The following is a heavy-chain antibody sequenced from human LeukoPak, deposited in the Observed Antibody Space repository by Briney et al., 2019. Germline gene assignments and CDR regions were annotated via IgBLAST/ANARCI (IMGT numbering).Heavy chain of an antibody. CDR3: AREDIVVVPADPEYYYYYYGMDV. Sequence: GGSLRLSCAASGFTFSSYWMHWVRQAPGKGLAWVSRINSDGSSTSYADSVKGRFTISRDNAKNTLYLQMNSLRAEDTAVYYCAREDIVVVPADPEYYYYYYGMDVWGQGTTVTVSS. CDR1: GFTFSSYW. D-gene: IGHD2-2*01. J-gene: IGHJ6*02. V-gene: IGHV3-74*01. CDR2: INSDGSST.